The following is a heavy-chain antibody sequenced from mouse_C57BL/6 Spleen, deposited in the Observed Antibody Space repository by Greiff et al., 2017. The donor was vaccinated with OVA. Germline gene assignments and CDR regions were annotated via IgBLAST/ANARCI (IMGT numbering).Heavy chain of an antibody. V-gene: IGHV1-82*01. CDR1: GYAFSSSW. D-gene: IGHD1-1*01. CDR2: IYPGDGDT. CDR3: ATYYGSSWFAY. J-gene: IGHJ3*01. Sequence: VQRVESGPELVKPGASVKISCKASGYAFSSSWMNWVKQRPGKGLEWIGRIYPGDGDTNYNGKFKGKATLTADKSSSTAYMQLSSLTSEDSAVYFCATYYGSSWFAYWGQGTLVTVSA.